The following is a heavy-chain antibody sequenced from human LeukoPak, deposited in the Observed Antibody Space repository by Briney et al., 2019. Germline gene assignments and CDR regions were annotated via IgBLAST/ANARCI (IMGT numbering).Heavy chain of an antibody. J-gene: IGHJ5*02. CDR1: GGSISSGSYY. CDR3: ARVVMYYYGSGSPNWFDP. D-gene: IGHD3-10*01. CDR2: IYASGIT. V-gene: IGHV4-61*02. Sequence: SETLSLTCTVSGGSISSGSYYWNWIRQPAGKGLEWIGRIYASGITNYHPSLKSRVAISVDTSKNQFSLRLSSVTAADTAVYYCARVVMYYYGSGSPNWFDPWGQGTLVTVSS.